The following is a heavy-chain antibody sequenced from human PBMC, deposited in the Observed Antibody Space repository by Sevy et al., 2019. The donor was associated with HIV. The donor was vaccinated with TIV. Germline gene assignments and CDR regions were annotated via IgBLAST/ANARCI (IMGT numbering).Heavy chain of an antibody. D-gene: IGHD2-2*01. CDR2: IYYSGST. CDR1: GGSISSYY. Sequence: SETLSLTCTVSGGSISSYYWSRIRQPPGKGLEWIGYIYYSGSTNYNPSLKSRVTISVDTSKNQFSLKLSSVTAADTAVYYCARSGEGCSSTSCYYWFDPWGQGTLVTVSS. CDR3: ARSGEGCSSTSCYYWFDP. V-gene: IGHV4-59*01. J-gene: IGHJ5*02.